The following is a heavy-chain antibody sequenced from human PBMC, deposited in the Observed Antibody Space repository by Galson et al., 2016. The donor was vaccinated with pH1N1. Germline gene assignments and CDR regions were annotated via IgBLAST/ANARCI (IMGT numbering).Heavy chain of an antibody. CDR3: ARRYYFDY. J-gene: IGHJ4*02. Sequence: SVKVSCKASGYSVTRYYMHWVRQAPGQGLEWMGIIDPSDGTTTYSQKLRGRITMTRDTPTNSVYMELSSLTSDDTAVYYCARRYYFDYWGQGTLITVSS. V-gene: IGHV1-46*01. CDR2: IDPSDGTT. CDR1: GYSVTRYY.